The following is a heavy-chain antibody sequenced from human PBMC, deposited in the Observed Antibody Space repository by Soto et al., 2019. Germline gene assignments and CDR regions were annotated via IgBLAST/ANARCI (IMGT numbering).Heavy chain of an antibody. D-gene: IGHD3-22*01. J-gene: IGHJ5*02. V-gene: IGHV5-51*01. Sequence: GESLKISCKGSGYSFNSYWIGWVRQMPGKGLEWMGIIYPGDSDTRYSPSFQGQVTISADKSISTAYLQWSSLKASDTAMYYCVLTNYYDSSGHPWGQGTLVTASS. CDR1: GYSFNSYW. CDR2: IYPGDSDT. CDR3: VLTNYYDSSGHP.